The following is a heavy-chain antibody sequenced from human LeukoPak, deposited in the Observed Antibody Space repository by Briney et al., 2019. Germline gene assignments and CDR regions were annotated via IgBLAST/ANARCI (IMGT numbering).Heavy chain of an antibody. D-gene: IGHD4-17*01. CDR1: GYTFTGYY. J-gene: IGHJ4*02. CDR3: ARDRRGAYGDYATSY. Sequence: GASVKVSCKASGYTFTGYYMHWVRQAPGRGLEWMGWINPNSGATNYAQKFQGRVTMTRDTSISTAYMELSRLRSDDTAVYYCARDRRGAYGDYATSYWGQGTLVTVSS. CDR2: INPNSGAT. V-gene: IGHV1-2*02.